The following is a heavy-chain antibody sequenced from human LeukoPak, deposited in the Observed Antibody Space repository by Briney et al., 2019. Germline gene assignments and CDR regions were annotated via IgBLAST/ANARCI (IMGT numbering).Heavy chain of an antibody. V-gene: IGHV3-23*01. J-gene: IGHJ3*02. CDR3: AKAGDGRGDCYSLAFDI. CDR1: GFTFSSYA. Sequence: GGSLRLSCAASGFTFSSYAMSWVRQAPGKGLEWVSPISGSGSSTYYADSVKGRFTISRDNSKNTLYLQMNSLRAEDTAVYYCAKAGDGRGDCYSLAFDIWGQGTMVTVSS. CDR2: ISGSGSST. D-gene: IGHD2-21*02.